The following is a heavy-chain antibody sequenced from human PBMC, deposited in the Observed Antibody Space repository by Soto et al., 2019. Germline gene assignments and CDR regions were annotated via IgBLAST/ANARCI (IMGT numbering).Heavy chain of an antibody. Sequence: SETLSLTCTFSVGSISSEGYYCSWVGQLPWKGLEWIGDIYYSGTTYHNPSLRSRLTISGDASKNQFSLKLSSVTAADTALYYCARGRGYRYAHYYFEYWGQATLVTVS. CDR2: IYYSGTT. V-gene: IGHV4-31*03. CDR3: ARGRGYRYAHYYFEY. D-gene: IGHD5-18*01. CDR1: VGSISSEGYY. J-gene: IGHJ4*02.